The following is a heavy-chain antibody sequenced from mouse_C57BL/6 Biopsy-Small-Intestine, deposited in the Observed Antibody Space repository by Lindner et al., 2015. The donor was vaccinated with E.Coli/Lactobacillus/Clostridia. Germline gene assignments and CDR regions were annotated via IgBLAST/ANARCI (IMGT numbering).Heavy chain of an antibody. V-gene: IGHV1-62-2*01. CDR3: ARHEGRYYSNYGYFDV. J-gene: IGHJ1*03. CDR2: FYPGSGSI. CDR1: GYTFTEYT. Sequence: VQLQESGAELVKPGASVKLSCKASGYTFTEYTIHWVKQRSGQGLEWIGWFYPGSGSIKYNEKFKDKATLTADKPSSTVYMELSRLTSEDSAVYFCARHEGRYYSNYGYFDVWGTGTTVTVSS. D-gene: IGHD2-5*01.